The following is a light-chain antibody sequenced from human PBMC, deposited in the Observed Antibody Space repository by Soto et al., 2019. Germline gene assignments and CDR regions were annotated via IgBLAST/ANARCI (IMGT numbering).Light chain of an antibody. J-gene: IGKJ1*01. CDR2: DAS. Sequence: EIVLTQSPATLSLSPGERATLSCGASQSVSSGYLAWYQQKPGLAPRLLIYDASSRATGIPDRFSGSGSGTDFTLTISRLEPEDFALYYCQQYGSSPWTFGQGTRVEVK. V-gene: IGKV3D-20*01. CDR1: QSVSSGY. CDR3: QQYGSSPWT.